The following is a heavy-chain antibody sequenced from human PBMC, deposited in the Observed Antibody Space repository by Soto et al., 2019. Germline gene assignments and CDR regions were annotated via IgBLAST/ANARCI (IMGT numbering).Heavy chain of an antibody. Sequence: QLQLQESGPGLVKPSETLSLTCTVSGGSISSSSYYWGWIRQPPGKGLEWIGSIYYSGSTYYNPSLKSRVTISVDTSKNQFSLKLRSVTAADTAVYYCARRIRPGYEYYYYMDVWGKGTTVTVSS. J-gene: IGHJ6*03. V-gene: IGHV4-39*01. CDR3: ARRIRPGYEYYYYMDV. CDR1: GGSISSSSYY. CDR2: IYYSGST.